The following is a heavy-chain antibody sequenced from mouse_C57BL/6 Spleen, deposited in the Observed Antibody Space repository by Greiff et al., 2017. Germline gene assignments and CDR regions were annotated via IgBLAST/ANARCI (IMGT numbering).Heavy chain of an antibody. CDR2: ISDGGSYT. J-gene: IGHJ4*01. CDR1: GFTFSSYA. CDR3: AREGIYYAMDY. V-gene: IGHV5-4*01. Sequence: EVNLVESGGGLVKPGGSLKLSCAASGFTFSSYAMSWVRQTPEKRLEWVATISDGGSYTYYPDNVKGRFTISRDNAKNNLYLQVSHLKSEDTAMYYCAREGIYYAMDYWGQGTSVTVSS.